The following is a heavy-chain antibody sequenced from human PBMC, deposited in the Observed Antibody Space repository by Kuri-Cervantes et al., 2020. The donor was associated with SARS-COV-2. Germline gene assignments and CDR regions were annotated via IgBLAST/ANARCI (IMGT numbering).Heavy chain of an antibody. CDR1: GGSISSHY. D-gene: IGHD3-22*01. CDR3: ARDLLLYYDSSGYHNWFDP. Sequence: GSLRLSCTVSGGSISSHYRSWIRQPPGKGLEWIGYIYYSGSTNYNPSLKSRVTISVDTSKNQFSLKLSSVTAADTAVYYCARDLLLYYDSSGYHNWFDPWGQGTLVPSPQ. V-gene: IGHV4-59*11. J-gene: IGHJ5*02. CDR2: IYYSGST.